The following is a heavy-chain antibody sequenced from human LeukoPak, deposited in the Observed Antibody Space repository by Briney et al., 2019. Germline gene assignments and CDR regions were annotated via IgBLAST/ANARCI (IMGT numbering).Heavy chain of an antibody. V-gene: IGHV3-23*01. J-gene: IGHJ4*02. CDR3: AKDRWNTVMAHFDY. D-gene: IGHD5-18*01. CDR2: ISGSGGST. Sequence: PGGSLRLSCAATGFAFSNYAMSWVRQAPGKGLEWVSGISGSGGSTYYADSVKGRFTIPRDNSKNTLYLQMNSLRAEDTAVYYCAKDRWNTVMAHFDYWGQGTLVTVSS. CDR1: GFAFSNYA.